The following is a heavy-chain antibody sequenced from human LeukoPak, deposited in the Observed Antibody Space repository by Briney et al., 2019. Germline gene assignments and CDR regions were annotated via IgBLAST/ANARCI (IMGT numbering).Heavy chain of an antibody. CDR3: ANPPGQLVLFPLTY. D-gene: IGHD6-13*01. J-gene: IGHJ4*02. CDR1: GIDISYHY. Sequence: PGGSLRLFCVASGIDISYHYVGWVRQAPGKGLEWVSVIHTGGTTHYADSVKGRFTISKDNSNNTVYLQMNSVRVEDTAVYYCANPPGQLVLFPLTYWGQGTLVTVSS. CDR2: IHTGGTT. V-gene: IGHV3-53*01.